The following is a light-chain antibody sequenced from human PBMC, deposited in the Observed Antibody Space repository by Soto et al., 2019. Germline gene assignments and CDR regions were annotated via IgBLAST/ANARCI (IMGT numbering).Light chain of an antibody. V-gene: IGLV2-8*01. CDR1: SSDVGAYKY. CDR2: EVT. CDR3: TSYVGNDLCV. J-gene: IGLJ3*02. Sequence: QSALTQPPSASGSPGQSVTISCTGTSSDVGAYKYVSWYQQYPGKAPKLMIYEVTKRPSGVPDRFSGSKSGNTASLTVSGLQAEDEGDYCCTSYVGNDLCVFGGGTKVTGL.